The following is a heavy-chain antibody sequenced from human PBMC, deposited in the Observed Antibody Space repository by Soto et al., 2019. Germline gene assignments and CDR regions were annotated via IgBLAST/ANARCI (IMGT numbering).Heavy chain of an antibody. V-gene: IGHV1-3*01. Sequence: QVQLVQSGAEVKKPGASVRVSCKASGFTFTTFNMHWVRQAPGQGLEWMGRINAGNGDTKHSQKFQGRVAITRDTSATTAYMDLSSLRSEDTAVYYCARAYNYHDSGSHYSGYFDYWGQGTLVTVS. CDR1: GFTFTTFN. J-gene: IGHJ4*02. CDR3: ARAYNYHDSGSHYSGYFDY. D-gene: IGHD3-22*01. CDR2: INAGNGDT.